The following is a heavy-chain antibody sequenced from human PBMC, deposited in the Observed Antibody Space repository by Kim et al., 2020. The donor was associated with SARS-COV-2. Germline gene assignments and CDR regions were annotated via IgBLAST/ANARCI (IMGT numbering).Heavy chain of an antibody. D-gene: IGHD1-26*01. CDR1: GFTFSSYG. CDR3: AKTHSGSYLYYFDY. CDR2: ISYDGSNK. J-gene: IGHJ4*02. Sequence: GGSLRLSCAASGFTFSSYGMHWVRQAPGKGLEWVAVISYDGSNKYYADSVKGRFTISRDNSKNTLYLQMNSLRAEDTAVYYCAKTHSGSYLYYFDYWGQGTLVTVSS. V-gene: IGHV3-30*18.